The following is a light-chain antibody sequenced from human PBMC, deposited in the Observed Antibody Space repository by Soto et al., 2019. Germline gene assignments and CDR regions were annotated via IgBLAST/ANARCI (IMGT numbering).Light chain of an antibody. CDR2: DVS. Sequence: LTQPASVSGSPGQSITISCSGTSSDVGAYNYVSWYQQHPGKAPKVMIYDVSNRPPGISNRFSGSKSGNTASLTISGLQPEDEADYYCSSYTSSGTDVFGTGTKVTVL. CDR1: SSDVGAYNY. J-gene: IGLJ1*01. V-gene: IGLV2-14*01. CDR3: SSYTSSGTDV.